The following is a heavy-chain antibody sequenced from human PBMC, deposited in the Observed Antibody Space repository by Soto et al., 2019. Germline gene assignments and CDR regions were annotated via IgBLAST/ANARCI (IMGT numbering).Heavy chain of an antibody. CDR3: ASLSGSYGFDP. Sequence: AQLVESGGDLVQPGGSLRLSCAGSGFSFSSYEMNWVRQAPGKGLEWVSYISSSGSDTYYADSVKARFTISRDNAQNLLYLQMTRLRAEDTAVYYCASLSGSYGFDPWGQGTLVTVSS. CDR2: ISSSGSDT. V-gene: IGHV3-48*03. CDR1: GFSFSSYE. J-gene: IGHJ5*02. D-gene: IGHD1-26*01.